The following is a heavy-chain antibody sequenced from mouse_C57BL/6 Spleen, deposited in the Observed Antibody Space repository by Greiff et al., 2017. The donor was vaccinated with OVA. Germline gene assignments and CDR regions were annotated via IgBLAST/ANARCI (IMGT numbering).Heavy chain of an antibody. Sequence: VQLQQPGAELVRPGSSVKLSCKASGYTFTSYWMHWVKQRPIQGLEWIGNIDPSDSETHYNQKFKDKATLTVDKSSSTAYMQLSSLTSEDSAVYYCARDPLYGNYGYWGQGTTLTVSS. CDR3: ARDPLYGNYGY. V-gene: IGHV1-52*01. CDR2: IDPSDSET. CDR1: GYTFTSYW. D-gene: IGHD2-1*01. J-gene: IGHJ2*01.